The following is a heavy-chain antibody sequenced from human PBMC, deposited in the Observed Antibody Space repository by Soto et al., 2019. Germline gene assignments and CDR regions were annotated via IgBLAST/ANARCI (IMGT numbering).Heavy chain of an antibody. V-gene: IGHV3-48*03. D-gene: IGHD6-13*01. Sequence: EVQLAESGGDLVQPGGSLRLSCVGSGFTFSYYEMNWVRQAPGKGLERVAFISHTDRLTHYPDSVKGRFTISRDNAQNSLYLEMTSLRVEDTAVYYCAKDLRGPEAGTWYFDLWGRGSLVTVSS. CDR1: GFTFSYYE. CDR3: AKDLRGPEAGTWYFDL. J-gene: IGHJ2*01. CDR2: ISHTDRLT.